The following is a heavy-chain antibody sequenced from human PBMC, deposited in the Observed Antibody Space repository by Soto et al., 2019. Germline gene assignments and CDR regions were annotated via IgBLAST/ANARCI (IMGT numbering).Heavy chain of an antibody. CDR2: ISSSSTYI. D-gene: IGHD2-15*01. Sequence: PGGTLRLSCAASGFTFSSYSLTWVRQAPGKGLEWVSSISSSSTYIFYGDSLGGRFIISRDNAKNSLYLQMYSLRAEDTAVYYCARWVYCSGGGCSLKTDYNYYCLDVSGQGTTVTVSS. J-gene: IGHJ6*02. CDR3: ARWVYCSGGGCSLKTDYNYYCLDV. V-gene: IGHV3-21*01. CDR1: GFTFSSYS.